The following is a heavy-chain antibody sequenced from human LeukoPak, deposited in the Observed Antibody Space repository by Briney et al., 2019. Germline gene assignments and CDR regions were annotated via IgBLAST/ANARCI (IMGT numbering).Heavy chain of an antibody. V-gene: IGHV1-2*02. CDR2: INPNSGGT. CDR1: GYTFTGYY. CDR3: ARDIFPAARPTHLVRDY. D-gene: IGHD6-6*01. J-gene: IGHJ4*02. Sequence: ASVKVSCKASGYTFTGYYMHWVRQAPGQGLEWMGWINPNSGGTNYAQKFQGRVTMTRDTSISTAYMELSRLRSDDTAVYYCARDIFPAARPTHLVRDYWGQGTLVTVSS.